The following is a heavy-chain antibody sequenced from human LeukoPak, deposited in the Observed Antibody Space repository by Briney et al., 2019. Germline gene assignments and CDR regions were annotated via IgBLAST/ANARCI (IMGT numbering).Heavy chain of an antibody. J-gene: IGHJ4*02. CDR2: IYPGDSDT. CDR3: ARHSSSWYYFDY. Sequence: GESLKSSCKGSGYSFNTYWIAWVRQMPGKGREWMGIIYPGDSDTKYSPSFQGQVTISADNSISTAYLQWSSLKASDTAMYYCARHSSSWYYFDYWGQGTLVTVSS. D-gene: IGHD6-13*01. V-gene: IGHV5-51*01. CDR1: GYSFNTYW.